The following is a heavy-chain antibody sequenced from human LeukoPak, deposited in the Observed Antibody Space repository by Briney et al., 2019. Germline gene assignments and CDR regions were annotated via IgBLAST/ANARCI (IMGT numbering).Heavy chain of an antibody. Sequence: ASIKGSCKASGYTFTSYDINWVRQATGKGLEWVGWMNPNSGNTGYAQKFQGRVTMTRNTSISTAYMELSSLRSEDTAVYYCAIRFSRGSGSAIDYWGQGTLVTVSS. J-gene: IGHJ4*02. CDR2: MNPNSGNT. CDR3: AIRFSRGSGSAIDY. D-gene: IGHD3-10*01. V-gene: IGHV1-8*01. CDR1: GYTFTSYD.